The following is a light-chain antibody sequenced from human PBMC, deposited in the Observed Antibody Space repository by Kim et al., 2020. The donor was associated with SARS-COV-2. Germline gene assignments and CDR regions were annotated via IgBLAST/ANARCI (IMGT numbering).Light chain of an antibody. CDR1: HSVSSNY. J-gene: IGKJ5*01. V-gene: IGKV3-20*01. CDR2: GAS. CDR3: QQYDTSLPIT. Sequence: PGERATLSCRASHSVSSNYLAWYQQKPGQAPRLLIHGASSRATGIPDRFSGSGSGTDFTLTISRLEPEDFAVYYCQQYDTSLPITFGQGTRLEIK.